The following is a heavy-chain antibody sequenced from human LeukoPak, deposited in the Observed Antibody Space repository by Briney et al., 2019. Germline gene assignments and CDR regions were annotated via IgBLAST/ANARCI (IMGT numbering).Heavy chain of an antibody. V-gene: IGHV4-39*01. CDR3: ARQCSGSYSDY. Sequence: SETLSLTCTVSGGSISSSSYYWGWIRQPPGKGLEWMGNIYYSGSSYYNPSLKSRATISGDTSKNRFSLKLSSVTAEDTAVYYCARQCSGSYSDYWGQGTQVTVSS. CDR2: IYYSGSS. D-gene: IGHD1-26*01. J-gene: IGHJ4*02. CDR1: GGSISSSSYY.